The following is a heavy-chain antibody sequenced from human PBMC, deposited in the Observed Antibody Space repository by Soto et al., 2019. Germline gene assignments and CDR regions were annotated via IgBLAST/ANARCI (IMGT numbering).Heavy chain of an antibody. Sequence: QVQLQESGPGLVKPSGTLSLTCAVSGGSISSSNWWCWVRQPPGKGREWIGEIYHSGSTNYNPSLKRRVTISVDKAKNQFSLKLSSVTAADTAVYYCARGLAVAGRDFDYWGQGTLVTVSS. J-gene: IGHJ4*02. CDR2: IYHSGST. CDR3: ARGLAVAGRDFDY. CDR1: GGSISSSNW. D-gene: IGHD6-19*01. V-gene: IGHV4-4*02.